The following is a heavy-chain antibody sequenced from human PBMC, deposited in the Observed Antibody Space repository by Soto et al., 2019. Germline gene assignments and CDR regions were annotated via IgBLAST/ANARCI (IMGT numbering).Heavy chain of an antibody. CDR3: ASQDYDKSVYYFDY. CDR2: IYNGGIP. D-gene: IGHD3-22*01. V-gene: IGHV4-4*07. J-gene: IGHJ4*02. CDR1: GGSVSSQY. Sequence: PSETLSLTCTVSGGSVSSQYWSWIRQPAGKGLEWIGRIYNGGIPLIHPSLEGRVALSLDTSKNQFSLTLSSVTAVDTAIYYCASQDYDKSVYYFDYWGRGTLVTVSS.